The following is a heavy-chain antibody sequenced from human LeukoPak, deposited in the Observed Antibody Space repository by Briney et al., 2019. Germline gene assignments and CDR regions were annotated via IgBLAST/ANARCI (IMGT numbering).Heavy chain of an antibody. CDR2: IYHSGST. D-gene: IGHD3-22*01. V-gene: IGHV4-38-2*02. Sequence: SETLSLTCSVSGYSISSGYYWGWIRQPPGKGLEWIGSIYHSGSTYYNPSLKSRVTISVDTSKNQFSLKLSSVTAADTAVYYCAREVVGPLGYWGQGTLVTVSS. CDR1: GYSISSGYY. J-gene: IGHJ4*02. CDR3: AREVVGPLGY.